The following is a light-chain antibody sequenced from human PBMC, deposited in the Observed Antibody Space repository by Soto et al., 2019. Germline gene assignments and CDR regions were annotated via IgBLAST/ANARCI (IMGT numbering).Light chain of an antibody. CDR2: DAY. CDR1: QSVSSY. J-gene: IGKJ2*01. CDR3: QQRSNWYT. V-gene: IGKV3-11*01. Sequence: EIVLTQSPATLSLSPGERATLSCRASQSVSSYLAWYQQKPGQAPMLLIYDAYNRATGIPARFSGSGSGTDFTLTISSLEPEDFAVYYCQQRSNWYTFGQGTKLEIK.